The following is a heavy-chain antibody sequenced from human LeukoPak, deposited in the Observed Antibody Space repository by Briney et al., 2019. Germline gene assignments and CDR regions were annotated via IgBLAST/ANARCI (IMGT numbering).Heavy chain of an antibody. J-gene: IGHJ4*02. D-gene: IGHD3-22*01. CDR2: IYYSGST. CDR3: ARDTRNYYDSSGYYNFDN. Sequence: SETLSLTCTVSGGSISSSSYYWGWIRQPPGKGLEWIGSIYYSGSTYYNPSLKGRVTISVDTSKNQFSLKLSSVTAADTALYYCARDTRNYYDSSGYYNFDNWGQGTLVTVSS. CDR1: GGSISSSSYY. V-gene: IGHV4-39*07.